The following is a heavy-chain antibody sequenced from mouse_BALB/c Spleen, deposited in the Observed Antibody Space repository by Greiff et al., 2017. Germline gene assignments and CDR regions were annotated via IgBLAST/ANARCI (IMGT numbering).Heavy chain of an antibody. CDR3: ARDVPYAMDY. V-gene: IGHV14-3*02. Sequence: DVQLVESGAELVKPGASVKLSCTASGFNIKDTYMHWVKQRPEQGLEWIGRIDPANGNTKYDPKFQGKATITADTSSNTAYLQLSSLTSEDTAVYYCARDVPYAMDYWGQGTSVTVSS. CDR2: IDPANGNT. J-gene: IGHJ4*01. CDR1: GFNIKDTY.